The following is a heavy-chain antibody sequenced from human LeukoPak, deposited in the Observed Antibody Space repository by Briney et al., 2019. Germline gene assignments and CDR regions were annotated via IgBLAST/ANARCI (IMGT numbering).Heavy chain of an antibody. CDR3: ARHGSLQLRYFDH. J-gene: IGHJ4*02. V-gene: IGHV4-59*08. D-gene: IGHD1-1*01. CDR1: GGSFSGYY. CDR2: IYYSGST. Sequence: SETLSLTCAVYGGSFSGYYWSWIRQPPGKGLEWIGCIYYSGSTNYNPSLKSRVTISVDTSKNQFSLKLSSVTAADTAVYFCARHGSLQLRYFDHWGQGTLVTVSS.